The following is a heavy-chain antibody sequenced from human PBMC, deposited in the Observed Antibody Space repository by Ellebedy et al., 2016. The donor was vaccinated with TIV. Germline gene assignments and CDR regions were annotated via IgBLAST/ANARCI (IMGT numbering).Heavy chain of an antibody. D-gene: IGHD6-13*01. CDR3: AKDKRIAEGFFDL. Sequence: SLKISCAASGFTFDDYAMYWVRQAPGKGLEWVSGVSWSGASPGYADSVKGRFTITRDNAKNSLYLQMNSLTAEDTALYYCAKDKRIAEGFFDLWGRGTLVTVSS. CDR2: VSWSGASP. CDR1: GFTFDDYA. J-gene: IGHJ2*01. V-gene: IGHV3-9*01.